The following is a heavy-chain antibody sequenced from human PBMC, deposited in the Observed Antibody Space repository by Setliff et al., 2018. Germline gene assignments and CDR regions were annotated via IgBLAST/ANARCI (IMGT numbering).Heavy chain of an antibody. CDR1: GGSIGPYY. CDR3: ARSRGYKHDSSGYCYDNYYYHYMDV. CDR2: IFYSGSA. D-gene: IGHD3-22*01. Sequence: PSETLSLTCSVSGGSIGPYYWIWIRQSPGKGLEWIGFIFYSGSARYNPSLESRVTMTVDTFRNQFSLKLSSVTAADTAVYYCARSRGYKHDSSGYCYDNYYYHYMDVWGKGTPVTVSS. V-gene: IGHV4-59*08. J-gene: IGHJ6*03.